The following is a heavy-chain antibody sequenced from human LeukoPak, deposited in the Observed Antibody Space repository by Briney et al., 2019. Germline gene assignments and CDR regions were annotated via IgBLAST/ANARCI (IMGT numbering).Heavy chain of an antibody. CDR2: ISYDGRNI. Sequence: GGSLRLSCAASGFTFSAFWMHWVRQAPGKGLEWVAVISYDGRNIHYPDSVKGRFTISRDISTDTLWLQMDSLRTEDTAVYYCAKGPLRGTAAAIDYWGQGTLVTVSS. CDR1: GFTFSAFW. J-gene: IGHJ4*02. V-gene: IGHV3-30*18. CDR3: AKGPLRGTAAAIDY. D-gene: IGHD2-2*01.